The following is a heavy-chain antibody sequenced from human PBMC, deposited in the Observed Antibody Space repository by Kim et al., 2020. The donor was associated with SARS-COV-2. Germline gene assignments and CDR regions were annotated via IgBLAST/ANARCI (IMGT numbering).Heavy chain of an antibody. D-gene: IGHD5-18*01. Sequence: SETLSLTCTVSGGSISSYYWSWIRQPPGKGLEWIGYIYYSGSTNYNPSLKSRVTISVDTSKNQFSLKLSSVTAADTAVYYCARDSFGYSYGYGRGAPYYYYYGMDVWGQGTTVTVSS. CDR2: IYYSGST. CDR3: ARDSFGYSYGYGRGAPYYYYYGMDV. V-gene: IGHV4-59*13. CDR1: GGSISSYY. J-gene: IGHJ6*02.